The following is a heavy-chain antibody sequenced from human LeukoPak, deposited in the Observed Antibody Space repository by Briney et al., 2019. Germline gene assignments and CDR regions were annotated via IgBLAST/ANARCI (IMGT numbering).Heavy chain of an antibody. D-gene: IGHD5-24*01. CDR3: AKDDAYLQYDD. J-gene: IGHJ4*02. Sequence: GGSLRLSCAASGFTFASYAMSWVRQAPGKGLEWVSTISGSGGTTFYVDSLKGRFTISRDNSKNMVFLQMNSLRAEDTAICYCAKDDAYLQYDDWGQGTLVTVSS. V-gene: IGHV3-23*01. CDR1: GFTFASYA. CDR2: ISGSGGTT.